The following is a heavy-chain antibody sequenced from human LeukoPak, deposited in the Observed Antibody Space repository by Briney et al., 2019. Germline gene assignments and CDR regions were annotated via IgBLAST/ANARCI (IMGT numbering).Heavy chain of an antibody. V-gene: IGHV4-30-2*01. D-gene: IGHD3-16*01. J-gene: IGHJ4*02. CDR1: GGSISSAGYS. CDR3: ARLGRYDYFIDY. Sequence: PSQTLSLTCAVSGGSISSAGYSWSWTRQPPGKGLEWIGYIYHSGSTYYNSSLKSRVTISVDRSKNQFSLKLTSVTAADTAVYYCARLGRYDYFIDYWGQGTLVTVSS. CDR2: IYHSGST.